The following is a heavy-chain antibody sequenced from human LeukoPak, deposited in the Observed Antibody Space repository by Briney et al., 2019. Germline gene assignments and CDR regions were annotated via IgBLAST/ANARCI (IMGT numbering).Heavy chain of an antibody. CDR2: IYYGGST. CDR3: ARTNGYPDAFDI. J-gene: IGHJ3*02. Sequence: SETLSLTCTVSGGSISSGGYYWSWIRQHPGRGLEWIGYIYYGGSTFYNAPLQSRVTISVDTSKNQFSLKLSSVTAADTAVYYCARTNGYPDAFDIWGQGTMVTVSS. D-gene: IGHD5-24*01. V-gene: IGHV4-31*03. CDR1: GGSISSGGYY.